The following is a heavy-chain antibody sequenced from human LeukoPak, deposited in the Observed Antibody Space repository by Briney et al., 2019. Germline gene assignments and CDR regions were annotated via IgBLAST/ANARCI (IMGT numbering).Heavy chain of an antibody. CDR1: GFTFSSYA. CDR3: AKVGQLRVKHYFDY. Sequence: GGSLRLSCAAPGFTFSSYAMSWVRQAPGKGLEWVSAISGSGGSTYYADSVKGRFTISRDNSKNTLYLQMNSLRAEDTAVYYCAKVGQLRVKHYFDYWGQGTLVTVSS. V-gene: IGHV3-23*01. J-gene: IGHJ4*02. D-gene: IGHD2-2*01. CDR2: ISGSGGST.